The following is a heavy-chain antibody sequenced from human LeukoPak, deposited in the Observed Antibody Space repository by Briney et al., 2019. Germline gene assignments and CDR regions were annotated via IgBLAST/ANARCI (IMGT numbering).Heavy chain of an antibody. Sequence: SETLSLTCTVSGGSISSSSYYWGWIRQPPGKGLEWIGSIYYSGSKSRVTISVDTSKNQFSLKLSSVTAGDTAVYYCARDSHNYGDYSGVDYWGQGTLVTVSS. CDR3: ARDSHNYGDYSGVDY. J-gene: IGHJ4*02. CDR1: GGSISSSSYY. D-gene: IGHD4-17*01. CDR2: IYYSGS. V-gene: IGHV4-39*07.